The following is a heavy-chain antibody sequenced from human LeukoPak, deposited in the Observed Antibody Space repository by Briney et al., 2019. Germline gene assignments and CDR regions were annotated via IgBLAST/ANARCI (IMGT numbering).Heavy chain of an antibody. V-gene: IGHV1-8*03. J-gene: IGHJ4*02. D-gene: IGHD6-19*01. CDR2: MNPNSGNT. CDR1: GYTFTSYD. CDR3: ARWQWLANGIVDY. Sequence: ASVKVSCKASGYTFTSYDINWERQATGQGLEWIGWMNPNSGNTGYAQKFQGRVTITRNTSISTAYMELSSLRSDDTAVYYCARWQWLANGIVDYWGQGTLVTVSS.